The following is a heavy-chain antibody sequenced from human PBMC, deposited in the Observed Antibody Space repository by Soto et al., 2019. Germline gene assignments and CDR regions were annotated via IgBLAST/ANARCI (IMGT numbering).Heavy chain of an antibody. CDR1: GGSISSGGYY. CDR2: IYYSGST. V-gene: IGHV4-31*03. J-gene: IGHJ6*02. D-gene: IGHD2-21*01. CDR3: AGSCVGCGGFNYYGMDV. Sequence: QVQLQESGPGLVKPSQTLSLTCTVSGGSISSGGYYWSWIRQHPGKGLEWIGYIYYSGSTYYNPSLQDRVPISGNTSKNQFSPKLSSVTAADTAGYYWAGSCVGCGGFNYYGMDVWGQGTTVTVSS.